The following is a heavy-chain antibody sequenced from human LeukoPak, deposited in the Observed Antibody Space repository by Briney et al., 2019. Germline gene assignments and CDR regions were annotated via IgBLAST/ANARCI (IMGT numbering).Heavy chain of an antibody. D-gene: IGHD3-10*01. J-gene: IGHJ4*01. Sequence: GGSLRLSCAASGFTFRNHAMHWVRRAPGKGLEWVATISYDGSNKYYADSVKGRFTISRDNSKNTLYLQMNSLKTEDTAVYYCTIDSGSYDYWGHGTLVTVSS. V-gene: IGHV3-30*04. CDR3: TIDSGSYDY. CDR1: GFTFRNHA. CDR2: ISYDGSNK.